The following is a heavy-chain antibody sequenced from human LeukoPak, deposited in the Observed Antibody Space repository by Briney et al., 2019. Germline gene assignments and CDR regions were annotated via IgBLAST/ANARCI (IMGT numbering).Heavy chain of an antibody. V-gene: IGHV4-34*01. CDR1: GGSISSYY. J-gene: IGHJ4*02. Sequence: SETLSLTCTVSGGSISSYYWSWIRQPPGKGLEWIGEINHSGSTNYNPSLKSRVTISVDTSKNQFSLKLSSVTAADTAVYYCARRSRQKGYCSSTSCYTSYSSSSHFDYWGQGTLVTVSS. CDR2: INHSGST. D-gene: IGHD2-2*02. CDR3: ARRSRQKGYCSSTSCYTSYSSSSHFDY.